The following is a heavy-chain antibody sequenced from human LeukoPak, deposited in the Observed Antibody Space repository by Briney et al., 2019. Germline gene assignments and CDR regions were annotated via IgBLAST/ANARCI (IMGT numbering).Heavy chain of an antibody. CDR3: ARQNCSGGSCYSGYFDY. CDR2: IYYSGST. D-gene: IGHD2-15*01. V-gene: IGHV4-59*08. J-gene: IGHJ4*02. CDR1: GGSISGYY. Sequence: SETLSLTCSVSGGSISGYYWNWIRQPPGKRLEFIGYIYYSGSTNYNPSLKSRVTISVDTSKNQFSLKLSSVTAADTAVYYCARQNCSGGSCYSGYFDYWGQGTLVTVSS.